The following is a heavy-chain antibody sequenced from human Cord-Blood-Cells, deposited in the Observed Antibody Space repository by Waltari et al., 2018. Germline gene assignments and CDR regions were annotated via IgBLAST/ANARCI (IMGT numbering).Heavy chain of an antibody. CDR1: GGTFSSYA. CDR3: ARDRRGNWNYAFDI. Sequence: QVQLVQSGAEVKKPGSSVKVSCKASGGTFSSYAFSWVRQAPGQGLEWMGRISPILGIANYAQKFQGRVTITADKSTSTAYMELSSLRSEDTAVYYCARDRRGNWNYAFDIWGQGTMVTVSS. V-gene: IGHV1-69*09. J-gene: IGHJ3*02. CDR2: ISPILGIA. D-gene: IGHD1-7*01.